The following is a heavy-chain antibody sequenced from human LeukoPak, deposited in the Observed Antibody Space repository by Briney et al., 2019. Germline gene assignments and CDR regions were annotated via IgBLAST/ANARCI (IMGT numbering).Heavy chain of an antibody. J-gene: IGHJ4*02. CDR3: AILPWA. CDR1: GASISSSNW. D-gene: IGHD1-26*01. V-gene: IGHV4-4*02. CDR2: IYPSGST. Sequence: SGTLSLTCAVSGASISSSNWWSWVRQSPRKGLEWIGEIYPSGSTKYNPSLKSRVTISVDTSKNQFSLKLSSVTAADTAVYYCAILPWAWGQGTLVTVSS.